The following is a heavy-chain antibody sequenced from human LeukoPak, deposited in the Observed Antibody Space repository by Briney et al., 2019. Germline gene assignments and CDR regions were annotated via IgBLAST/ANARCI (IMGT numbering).Heavy chain of an antibody. J-gene: IGHJ4*02. CDR3: ARDRGYSYWNYLDD. D-gene: IGHD5-18*01. Sequence: ASVTVPFKASGYTFTGYYIHWVRRAPGQGLEWMGWINPNSGGTNYAQKFQGRVTMTRDTSISTAYMELSRLRSDDTAVYHCARDRGYSYWNYLDDWGQGTLVTVSS. V-gene: IGHV1-2*02. CDR2: INPNSGGT. CDR1: GYTFTGYY.